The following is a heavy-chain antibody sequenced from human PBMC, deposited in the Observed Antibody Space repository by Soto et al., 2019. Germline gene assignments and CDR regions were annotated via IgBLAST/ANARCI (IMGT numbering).Heavy chain of an antibody. CDR3: ARGAPPANGDYDY. D-gene: IGHD4-17*01. J-gene: IGHJ4*02. CDR1: GGTFSSYT. V-gene: IGHV1-69*02. CDR2: IIPILGIA. Sequence: ASVKVSCKASGGTFSSYTISWVGQAPGQGLEWMGRIIPILGIANYAQKFQGRVTITADKSTSTAYMELSSLRSEDTAVYCCARGAPPANGDYDYWGQGTLVTVSS.